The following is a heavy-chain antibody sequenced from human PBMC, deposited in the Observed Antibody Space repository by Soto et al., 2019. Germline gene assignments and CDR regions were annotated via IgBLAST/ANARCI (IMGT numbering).Heavy chain of an antibody. CDR2: ISYDGSNK. Sequence: QVQLVESGGGVVQPGRSLRLSCAATGFTFSSYTLHWVRQAPGKGLEWVAVISYDGSNKYYVDSVKGRFTISRDNSKNTLYLQMNSRRGEDTAVYYCAKPSYISGWQKTGTPFDYWGQGTLVTVSS. CDR1: GFTFSSYT. J-gene: IGHJ4*02. D-gene: IGHD6-19*01. CDR3: AKPSYISGWQKTGTPFDY. V-gene: IGHV3-30*18.